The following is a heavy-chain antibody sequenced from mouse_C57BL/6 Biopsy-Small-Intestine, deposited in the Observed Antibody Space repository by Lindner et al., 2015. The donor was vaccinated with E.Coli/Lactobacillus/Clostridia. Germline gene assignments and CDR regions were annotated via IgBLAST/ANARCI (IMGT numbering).Heavy chain of an antibody. D-gene: IGHD2-14*01. CDR3: ARTRYLDY. CDR2: INPGSGGT. V-gene: IGHV1-54*01. CDR1: GYTFTNYW. J-gene: IGHJ2*01. Sequence: VQLQESGAELVRPGTSVKMSCKASGYTFTNYWIGWAKQRPGHGLEWIGVINPGSGGTNCSEKFKGKATLTADKSSNTAYMQLTSLTSEDSAVYFCARTRYLDYWGQGTTLTVSS.